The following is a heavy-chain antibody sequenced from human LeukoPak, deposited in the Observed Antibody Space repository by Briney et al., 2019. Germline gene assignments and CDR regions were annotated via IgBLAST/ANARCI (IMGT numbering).Heavy chain of an antibody. J-gene: IGHJ4*02. CDR3: ARVSVAGYYFDY. D-gene: IGHD6-19*01. Sequence: SGGSLRLSCAAAGFTFSSYEMNWVRQAPGKGLEWVSYISSSDRTIDYADSVKGRFTISRDSAKNSLYLQMNSLRAEDTGVYYCARVSVAGYYFDYWGQGALVTVS. V-gene: IGHV3-48*03. CDR1: GFTFSSYE. CDR2: ISSSDRTI.